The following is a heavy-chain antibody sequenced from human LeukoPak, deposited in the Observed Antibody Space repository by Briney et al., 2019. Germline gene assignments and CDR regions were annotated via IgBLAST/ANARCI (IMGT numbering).Heavy chain of an antibody. V-gene: IGHV1-69*01. CDR1: GCTFSSYA. CDR3: ASSKGYSYGT. Sequence: ASVKVSCKASGCTFSSYAISWVRQAPGQGLEWMGGINPIFGTANYAQKFQGRVTITADESTSTAYMELSSLRSEDTAVYYCASSKGYSYGTWGQGTLVTVSS. D-gene: IGHD5-18*01. CDR2: INPIFGTA. J-gene: IGHJ5*02.